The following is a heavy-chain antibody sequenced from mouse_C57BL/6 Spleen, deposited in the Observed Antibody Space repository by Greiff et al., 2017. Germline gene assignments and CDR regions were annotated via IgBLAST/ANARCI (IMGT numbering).Heavy chain of an antibody. Sequence: HVLLVQSGAELARPGASVKLSCKASGYTFTSYGMRWVKQRTGQGLEWIGEIDPRSGNTYYNEKFKGKATLTADKSSSTAYMELRSLTSEDSAVYFCARDDYYDYEYAMDYWGQGTSVTVSS. CDR1: GYTFTSYG. V-gene: IGHV1-81*01. D-gene: IGHD1-1*01. CDR3: ARDDYYDYEYAMDY. CDR2: IDPRSGNT. J-gene: IGHJ4*01.